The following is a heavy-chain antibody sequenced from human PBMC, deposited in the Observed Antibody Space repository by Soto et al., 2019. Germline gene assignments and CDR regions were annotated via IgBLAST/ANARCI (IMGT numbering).Heavy chain of an antibody. CDR3: AREGRYYASGRFWWFDP. CDR2: INHSGST. J-gene: IGHJ5*02. V-gene: IGHV4-34*01. CDR1: GGSFSDYY. Sequence: PSETLSLTCAVYGGSFSDYYWSWIRQPPGKGLEWIGEINHSGSTNYNPSLKSRVTISVDTSKNQFSLKLSSVTAADTAVYYCAREGRYYASGRFWWFDPWGQGTLVTAPQ. D-gene: IGHD3-10*01.